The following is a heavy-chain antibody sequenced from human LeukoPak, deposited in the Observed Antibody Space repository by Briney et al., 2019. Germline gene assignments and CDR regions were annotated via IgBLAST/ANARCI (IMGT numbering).Heavy chain of an antibody. V-gene: IGHV4-39*07. J-gene: IGHJ6*02. CDR1: GGSISSYY. D-gene: IGHD3-22*01. CDR3: ARDRSDYYDSNPAPGDYYYSGMDV. Sequence: ETLSLTCTVSGGSISSYYWGWVRQPPGKGLEWIGGIYYSGSTYYNPSLKSRVPISVDTSKNQFSLKLSSVPAADTAVYYCARDRSDYYDSNPAPGDYYYSGMDVWGQGTTVTVSS. CDR2: IYYSGST.